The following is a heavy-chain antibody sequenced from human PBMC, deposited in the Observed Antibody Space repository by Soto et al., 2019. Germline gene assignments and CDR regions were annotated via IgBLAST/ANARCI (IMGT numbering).Heavy chain of an antibody. CDR3: ARQGPYGDHDH. V-gene: IGHV3-48*01. CDR1: GFTLSTYS. Sequence: EVQLVESGGGLVQPGGSLTVSCVVSGFTLSTYSMNWVRQAPGKGLEWVSHDGAGGVILYADSVKGRFTVSRDNAKNSLYLQMNILTAGDTAVYYCARQGPYGDHDHWGQGTLVTVSS. D-gene: IGHD4-17*01. CDR2: DGAGGVI. J-gene: IGHJ4*02.